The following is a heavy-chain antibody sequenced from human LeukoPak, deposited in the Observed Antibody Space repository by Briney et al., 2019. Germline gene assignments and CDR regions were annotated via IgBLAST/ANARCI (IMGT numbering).Heavy chain of an antibody. D-gene: IGHD4/OR15-4a*01. CDR2: VSGSGGST. CDR3: VRDLT. Sequence: GGSLRLSCAASGFTFSSYAMSWVRQAPGKGLEWVSAVSGSGGSTYYADSVKGRFTISRDNSENTLYLQMSSVRPEDTAVYYCVRDLTWGQGTLVTVSS. CDR1: GFTFSSYA. V-gene: IGHV3-23*01. J-gene: IGHJ4*02.